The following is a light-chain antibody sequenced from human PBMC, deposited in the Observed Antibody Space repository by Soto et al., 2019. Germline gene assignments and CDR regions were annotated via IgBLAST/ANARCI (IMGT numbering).Light chain of an antibody. CDR2: WAS. J-gene: IGKJ1*01. CDR3: QQYHSTPPRWM. V-gene: IGKV4-1*01. CDR1: RTVLSVSDNQYY. Sequence: DIVMTQSPDSLTLSLGERATITCRSSRTVLSVSDNQYYLNWYQHKPRQPPKLLIYWASTRESGVPDRFTGSGSGTDFTLTINSLQAEDVAVYYCQQYHSTPPRWMFGQGTRVEIK.